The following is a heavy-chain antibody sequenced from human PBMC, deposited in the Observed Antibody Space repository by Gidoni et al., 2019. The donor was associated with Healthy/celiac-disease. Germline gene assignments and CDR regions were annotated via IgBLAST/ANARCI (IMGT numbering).Heavy chain of an antibody. CDR1: GFTVSTYG. V-gene: IGHV3-33*01. Sequence: QVQLVESGGGVVQPGRSLSLSRAASGFTVSTYGRHWVRQAPGKGMEWVAVIWYDGSNKYYADSVKGRFTISRDNSKNTLYLQMNSLRAEDTAVYYCARDNSMVRGVNDAFDIWGQGTMVTVSS. J-gene: IGHJ3*02. D-gene: IGHD3-10*01. CDR3: ARDNSMVRGVNDAFDI. CDR2: IWYDGSNK.